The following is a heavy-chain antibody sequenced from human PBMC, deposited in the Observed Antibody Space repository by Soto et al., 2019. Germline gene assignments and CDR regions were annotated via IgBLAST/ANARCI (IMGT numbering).Heavy chain of an antibody. Sequence: PSETLSLTCTVSGGSIGGYYWGWIRQPPGKGLEWIGYIYYSGSSKYNPSLKSRVAMSADTSKNQLSLKLRSVTAADTAVYYCARVRERWQYIDRFYHFDHWGQGTLVAVSS. D-gene: IGHD3-9*01. V-gene: IGHV4-59*01. J-gene: IGHJ4*02. CDR1: GGSIGGYY. CDR3: ARVRERWQYIDRFYHFDH. CDR2: IYYSGSS.